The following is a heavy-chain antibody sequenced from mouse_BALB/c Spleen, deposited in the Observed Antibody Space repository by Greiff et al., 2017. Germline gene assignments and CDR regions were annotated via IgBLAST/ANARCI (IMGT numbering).Heavy chain of an antibody. Sequence: QVQLQQSGPGLVAPSQSLSITCTVSGFSLTSYGVHWVRQPPGKGLEWLGVIWAGGSTNYNSALMSRLSISKDNSKSQVFLKMNSLQTDDTAMYYCARDYYGSSEYFDVWGAGTTVTVSS. D-gene: IGHD1-1*01. J-gene: IGHJ1*01. CDR2: IWAGGST. CDR1: GFSLTSYG. V-gene: IGHV2-9*02. CDR3: ARDYYGSSEYFDV.